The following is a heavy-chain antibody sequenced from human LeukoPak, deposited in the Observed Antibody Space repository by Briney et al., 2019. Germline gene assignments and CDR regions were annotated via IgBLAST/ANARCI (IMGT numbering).Heavy chain of an antibody. Sequence: GGPLTLFCAASGFTFSCYGMHWLRQAPGKGLEWVAFIRYDGSNKYYADSVKGRFTISRDNSKNTLYLQMTRLRAEDTAVYYCATGNYNRPFDYWGQGTLVTVSS. J-gene: IGHJ4*02. CDR2: IRYDGSNK. D-gene: IGHD1-7*01. CDR1: GFTFSCYG. CDR3: ATGNYNRPFDY. V-gene: IGHV3-30*02.